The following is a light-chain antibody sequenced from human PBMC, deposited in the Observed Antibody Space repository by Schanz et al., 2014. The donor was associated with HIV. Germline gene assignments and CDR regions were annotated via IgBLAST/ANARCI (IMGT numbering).Light chain of an antibody. J-gene: IGLJ2*01. CDR3: CSYAGTSTLT. V-gene: IGLV2-14*03. CDR2: DVS. CDR1: SGDVGSYNY. Sequence: QSALTQPASVSGSPGQSISISCTGTSGDVGSYNYVSWYQQHPGKAPKLMIYDVSNRPSGVSSRFSGSKSSNTASLTISGLQAEDEADYYCCSYAGTSTLTFGGGTKLTVL.